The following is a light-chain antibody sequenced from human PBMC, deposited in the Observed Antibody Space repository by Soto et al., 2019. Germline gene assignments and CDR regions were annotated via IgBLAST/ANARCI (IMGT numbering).Light chain of an antibody. CDR2: GAS. CDR3: QQINSYPH. J-gene: IGKJ5*01. CDR1: QDISSF. V-gene: IGKV1-9*01. Sequence: DIQLTQSPSFLSASVGDRVTITCRASQDISSFLAWYQQKPGKAPNLLIYGASTLQSGVPSRFSGSGSGTEFTLTISSLQPEDFATYYCQQINSYPHFGQGTRLDIK.